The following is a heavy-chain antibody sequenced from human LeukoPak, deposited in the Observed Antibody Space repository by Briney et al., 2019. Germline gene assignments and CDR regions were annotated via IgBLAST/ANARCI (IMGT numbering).Heavy chain of an antibody. V-gene: IGHV3-23*01. CDR3: AREGIQRGYSYAELGY. J-gene: IGHJ4*02. Sequence: GGSLRLSCAASGFTFSSYAMSWVRQAPGKGLEWVSGLSGSGDNTYYADSVKGRFTISRDNSKNTLYLQMNSLRAEDTAVYYCAREGIQRGYSYAELGYWGQGTLVTVSS. CDR2: LSGSGDNT. CDR1: GFTFSSYA. D-gene: IGHD5-18*01.